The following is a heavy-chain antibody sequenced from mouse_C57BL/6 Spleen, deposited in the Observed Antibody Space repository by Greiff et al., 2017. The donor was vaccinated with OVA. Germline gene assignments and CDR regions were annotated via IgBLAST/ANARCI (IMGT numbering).Heavy chain of an antibody. V-gene: IGHV1-55*01. CDR3: ARLDYYGSSYDAMDY. D-gene: IGHD1-1*01. CDR1: CYTFPSSW. J-gene: IGHJ4*01. CDR2: IYPGSGRT. Sequence: QVQLQQPGAALVQPGASVQMSCKASCYTFPSSWITCVMQRPGPVLSLIGDIYPGSGRTNYNEKFKSKATLTVDTSSSTAYMQLSSLTSEDSAVYYCARLDYYGSSYDAMDYWGQGTSVTVSS.